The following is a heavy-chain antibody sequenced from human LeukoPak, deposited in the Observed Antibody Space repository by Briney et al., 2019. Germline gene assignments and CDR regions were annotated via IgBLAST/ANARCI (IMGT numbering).Heavy chain of an antibody. Sequence: GGSLRLSCAASGFTFSSYSMNWVRQAPGKGLEWVSPISSSSSYIYYADSVKGRFTISRDNAKNSLYLQMNSLRAEDTAVYYCARGSIAAADYNWFDPWGQGTLVTVSS. V-gene: IGHV3-21*01. CDR2: ISSSSSYI. J-gene: IGHJ5*02. D-gene: IGHD6-13*01. CDR3: ARGSIAAADYNWFDP. CDR1: GFTFSSYS.